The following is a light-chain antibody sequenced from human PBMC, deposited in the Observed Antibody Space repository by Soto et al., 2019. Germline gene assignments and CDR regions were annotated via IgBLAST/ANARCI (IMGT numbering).Light chain of an antibody. J-gene: IGKJ3*01. V-gene: IGKV3-20*01. CDR2: NAA. CDR3: QQYGSSPLT. Sequence: EIVLTQFPGTLSLSPGERVTLSCRASQSVSNSFLAWYQQKPGQAPRLLIYNAASRAGGIPDRFRGSGSGTDFTLTISRLEPEDFAVYYCQQYGSSPLTFGPGTKVEIK. CDR1: QSVSNSF.